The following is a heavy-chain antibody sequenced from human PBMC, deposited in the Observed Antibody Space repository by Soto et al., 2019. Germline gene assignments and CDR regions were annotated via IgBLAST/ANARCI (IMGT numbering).Heavy chain of an antibody. J-gene: IGHJ4*02. CDR1: GFSLSTSGVG. CDR2: SYWEDDK. CDR3: AHHPYYGLGSYSFDY. V-gene: IGHV2-5*02. D-gene: IGHD3-10*01. Sequence: QITLKESGPTLVKPTQTLTLTCTFSGFSLSTSGVGVGWIRQPPGKALEWLAVSYWEDDKSYSSSLKSRLTITNDTYKNQMVLTMTNMDPVDTATYYCAHHPYYGLGSYSFDYWGQGILVPVSS.